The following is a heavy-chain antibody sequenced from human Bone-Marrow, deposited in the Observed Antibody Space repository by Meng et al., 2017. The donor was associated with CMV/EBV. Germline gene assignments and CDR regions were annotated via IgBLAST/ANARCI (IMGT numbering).Heavy chain of an antibody. V-gene: IGHV3-30*02. CDR2: IRYDGSNK. CDR1: GFTFSSYG. J-gene: IGHJ6*02. Sequence: GESLKISCAASGFTFSSYGMHWVRQAPGKGLEWVAFIRYDGSNKYYADSVKGRFTISRDNSKNTLYLQMNSLRAEDTAVYYCAKGVGGYCYGMDVWGQGTTVTVSS. CDR3: AKGVGGYCYGMDV. D-gene: IGHD4-23*01.